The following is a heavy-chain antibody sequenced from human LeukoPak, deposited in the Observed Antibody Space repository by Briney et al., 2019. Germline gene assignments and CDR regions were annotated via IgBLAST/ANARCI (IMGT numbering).Heavy chain of an antibody. V-gene: IGHV6-1*01. CDR1: GDSVSSNSAA. CDR2: TYYKSKWYN. Sequence: SQTLSLTCAISGDSVSSNSAAWNWIRQSPSRGLEWLGRTYYKSKWYNNYAVSVKSRISINPDTSKNQFSLQLSSVTPVDTAVYFCARARDYGDISFDYWGQGTLVTVSS. J-gene: IGHJ4*02. CDR3: ARARDYGDISFDY. D-gene: IGHD4-17*01.